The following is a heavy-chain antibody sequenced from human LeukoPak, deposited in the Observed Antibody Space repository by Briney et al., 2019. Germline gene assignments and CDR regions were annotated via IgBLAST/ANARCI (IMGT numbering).Heavy chain of an antibody. V-gene: IGHV3-33*01. J-gene: IGHJ4*02. CDR3: VRAGGAGFDY. CDR2: IWYDGSNK. Sequence: GGSLRLSCAASGFIFSSYGMHWVRQAPGKGLEWLAVIWYDGSNKYYADALNGRVNNHRDDSKNTLYLQMDSLRAEDTAVYCCVRAGGAGFDYWGRGPLVTVSS. CDR1: GFIFSSYG. D-gene: IGHD1-1*01.